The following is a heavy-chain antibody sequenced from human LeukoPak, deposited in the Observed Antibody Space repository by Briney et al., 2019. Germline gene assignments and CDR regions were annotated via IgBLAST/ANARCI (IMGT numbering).Heavy chain of an antibody. J-gene: IGHJ4*02. V-gene: IGHV4-61*02. D-gene: IGHD1-26*01. CDR3: ARDGDSGSYRAGDTN. CDR2: IYTSGST. CDR1: GGSISSGSYY. Sequence: PSQTLSLTCTVSGGSISSGSYYWSWIRQPAGKGLEWIGRIYTSGSTNYNPSLKSRVTISVDTSKNQFSLKLSSVTAADTAVYYCARDGDSGSYRAGDTNWGQGTLVTVSS.